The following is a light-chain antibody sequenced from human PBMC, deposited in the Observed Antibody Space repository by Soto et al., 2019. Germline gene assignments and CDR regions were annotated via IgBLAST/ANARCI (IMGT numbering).Light chain of an antibody. CDR1: QTISRW. J-gene: IGKJ5*01. CDR3: HSRA. V-gene: IGKV1-5*01. Sequence: DIQLTQNPSTLSASGGDEVTITCRASQTISRWFAWYQQKPGRAPKLLIYDASTLESGVPSRFSGSRSGTEFTLTISRLQPDDFATYFCHSRAFGQGTRLEIK. CDR2: DAS.